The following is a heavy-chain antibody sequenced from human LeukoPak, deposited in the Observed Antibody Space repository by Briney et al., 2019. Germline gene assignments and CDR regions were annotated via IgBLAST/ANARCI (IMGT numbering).Heavy chain of an antibody. CDR1: GFSLSSYE. CDR2: VSESGTTI. J-gene: IGHJ4*02. CDR3: GRQRYFDY. V-gene: IGHV3-48*03. D-gene: IGHD1-1*01. Sequence: GGSLRLPCVASGFSLSSYEMNWARQAPGKGLEWVSYVSESGTTIYYADSVKGRFTISRDTAKNSLYLQMNSLRAEDTAVYYCGRQRYFDYWGQGTLVTVSS.